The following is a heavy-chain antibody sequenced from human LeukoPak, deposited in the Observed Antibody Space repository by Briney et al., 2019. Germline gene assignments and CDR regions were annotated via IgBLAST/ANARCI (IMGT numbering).Heavy chain of an antibody. CDR1: GFTFSSYA. CDR2: ISRGSDHI. J-gene: IGHJ4*02. Sequence: GGSLRLSCAASGFTFSSYAMNWVRQAPGKGLEWVSSISRGSDHIFYADSMKGRFTISRDNAKTSLYLQMNSLGAEDTAVYYCARPYDTRGYFPDYWGQGTLVTVSS. D-gene: IGHD3-22*01. CDR3: ARPYDTRGYFPDY. V-gene: IGHV3-21*01.